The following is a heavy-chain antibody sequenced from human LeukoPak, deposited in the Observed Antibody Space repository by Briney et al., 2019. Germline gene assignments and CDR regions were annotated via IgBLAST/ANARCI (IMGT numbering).Heavy chain of an antibody. Sequence: GGSLRLSCAASAFNFSRYWMSWVRQAPGKGLEWVANIKQDGSEKYYVDSVKGRFTISRDNAKNSLYLQMNSLRAEDTAVYYCARLAAAGYRGRFDPWGQGTLVTVSS. V-gene: IGHV3-7*01. J-gene: IGHJ5*02. CDR1: AFNFSRYW. CDR3: ARLAAAGYRGRFDP. CDR2: IKQDGSEK. D-gene: IGHD6-13*01.